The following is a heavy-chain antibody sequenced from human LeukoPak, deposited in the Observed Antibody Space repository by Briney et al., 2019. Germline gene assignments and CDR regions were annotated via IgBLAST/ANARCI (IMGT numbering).Heavy chain of an antibody. CDR1: GFTFSSYG. D-gene: IGHD3-9*01. CDR2: IRYDGSNK. J-gene: IGHJ5*02. CDR3: AKDAGQGAYFDWLLAGWFDP. Sequence: GGSLRLSCAASGFTFSSYGMHWVRQAPGKGLEWVAFIRYDGSNKYYADSVKGRFTISRDNSKNTLYLQMNSLRAEDTAVYYCAKDAGQGAYFDWLLAGWFDPWGQGTLVTVSS. V-gene: IGHV3-30*02.